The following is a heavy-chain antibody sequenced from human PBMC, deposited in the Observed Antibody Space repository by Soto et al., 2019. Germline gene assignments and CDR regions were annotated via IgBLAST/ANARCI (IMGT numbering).Heavy chain of an antibody. D-gene: IGHD2-21*02. V-gene: IGHV4-59*01. Sequence: SKTLSLPCTVSGASISRYYWSWIRQSPGKGLGWIGYLYNTGSTIYNPSLMIRVTISVDTSKNQLSLKMNSVTAADTAVYYSARHLWGYCGVHCHPLEVWGQGTTATASS. CDR3: ARHLWGYCGVHCHPLEV. J-gene: IGHJ6*02. CDR2: LYNTGST. CDR1: GASISRYY.